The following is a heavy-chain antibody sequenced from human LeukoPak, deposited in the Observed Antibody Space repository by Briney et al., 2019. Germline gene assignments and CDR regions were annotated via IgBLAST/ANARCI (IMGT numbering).Heavy chain of an antibody. Sequence: ASVKVSCKASGYTFTSYYMHWVRQAPGQGLEWMGIINPSGGSTSYAQKFQGRVTMTRDMSTSTVYMELSSLRSEDTAVYYCARGPLAYYDILTGRGRYMDVWGKGTTVTVSS. J-gene: IGHJ6*03. CDR3: ARGPLAYYDILTGRGRYMDV. D-gene: IGHD3-9*01. CDR2: INPSGGST. CDR1: GYTFTSYY. V-gene: IGHV1-46*01.